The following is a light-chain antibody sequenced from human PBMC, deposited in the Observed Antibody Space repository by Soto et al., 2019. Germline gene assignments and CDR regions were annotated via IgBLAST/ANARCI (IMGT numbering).Light chain of an antibody. V-gene: IGKV3-15*01. CDR1: QSVDTN. CDR3: QQYYDWPPLT. Sequence: EIILTQSPATLSVSPGQRVTLSCRATQSVDTNLAWYQQKPGQPPRLLIHGASTRATGIAARFSGSGSGTEFTLSISSLQSDDFAVYYCQQYYDWPPLTFGGGTKV. J-gene: IGKJ4*01. CDR2: GAS.